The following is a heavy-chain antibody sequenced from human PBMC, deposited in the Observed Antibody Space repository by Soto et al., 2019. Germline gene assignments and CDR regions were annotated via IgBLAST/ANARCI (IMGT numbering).Heavy chain of an antibody. CDR3: ARDLGQIQLWSEHDAFEI. CDR2: ISYDGSNK. V-gene: IGHV3-30-3*01. J-gene: IGHJ3*02. D-gene: IGHD5-18*01. CDR1: GFTLSSYA. Sequence: GGSLRLSCAASGFTLSSYAMHWVRQAPGKGLEWVAVISYDGSNKYYADSVKGRFTISRDNSKNTLYLQMNSLRAEDTAVYYCARDLGQIQLWSEHDAFEIWGQGTMVTVSS.